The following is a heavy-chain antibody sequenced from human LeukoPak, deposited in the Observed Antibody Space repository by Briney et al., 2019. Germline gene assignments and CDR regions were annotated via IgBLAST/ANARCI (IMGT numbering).Heavy chain of an antibody. J-gene: IGHJ4*02. CDR2: ISGSGDST. CDR3: AKDRRNDYAQGLDY. Sequence: PGGSLRLSCAASGFTFSSYAMSWVRQAPGKGLEWVSGISGSGDSTYHADSVKGRFTISRDNSKNTLHLQMSSLRAEDSAVYYCAKDRRNDYAQGLDYWGQGTLVTVAS. CDR1: GFTFSSYA. D-gene: IGHD4-17*01. V-gene: IGHV3-23*01.